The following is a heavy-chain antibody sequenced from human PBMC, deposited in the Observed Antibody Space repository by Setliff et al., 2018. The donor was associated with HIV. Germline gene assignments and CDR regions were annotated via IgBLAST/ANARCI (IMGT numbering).Heavy chain of an antibody. V-gene: IGHV4-39*01. J-gene: IGHJ4*02. CDR1: GGSISTSRYY. D-gene: IGHD1-26*01. CDR3: ARHYNVNYYVRKDFDY. Sequence: SETLSLTCTVSGGSISTSRYYWGWIRQPPGKGLEWIGSINYRGNTYYNPSLKSRAAISVDTSKNQISLKLSSVTAADTAVYYCARHYNVNYYVRKDFDYWGQGTLVTVSS. CDR2: INYRGNT.